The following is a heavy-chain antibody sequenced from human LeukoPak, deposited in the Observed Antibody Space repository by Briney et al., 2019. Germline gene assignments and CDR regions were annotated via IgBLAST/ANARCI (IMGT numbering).Heavy chain of an antibody. D-gene: IGHD3-10*01. CDR3: ARDIRFTMVRGVIISY. V-gene: IGHV3-74*01. CDR2: INSDGSSA. Sequence: PGGSLRLSCAASGFTFSSYWMHWVRQAPGKGLVLVSRINSDGSSASYADSVKGRFTISRDNAKNTLYLQMNSLRAEDTAVYYCARDIRFTMVRGVIISYWGQGTLVTVSS. CDR1: GFTFSSYW. J-gene: IGHJ4*02.